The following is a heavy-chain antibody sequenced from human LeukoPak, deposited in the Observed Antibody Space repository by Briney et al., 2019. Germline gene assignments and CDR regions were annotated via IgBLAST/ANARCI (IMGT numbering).Heavy chain of an antibody. CDR2: IYYSGTT. CDR3: ARSPVTTWWFDL. D-gene: IGHD4-17*01. V-gene: IGHV4-59*08. J-gene: IGHJ5*02. CDR1: GGSISNYY. Sequence: ASETLSLTCTVSGGSISNYYWNWIRQPPGKGLELIGYIYYSGTTNYNPSLKSRVSMSVDTSKNQFSLKLSSVTAADTAVYYCARSPVTTWWFDLWGQGTLVTVSS.